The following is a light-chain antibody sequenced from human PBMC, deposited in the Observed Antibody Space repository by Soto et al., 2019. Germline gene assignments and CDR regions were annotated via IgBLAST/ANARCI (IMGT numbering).Light chain of an antibody. J-gene: IGKJ3*01. Sequence: EIVMTQFPATLSVSPGERATLSCRASQSVSSNLAWYQQKPGQAPRLLIYDASTRATGVPARFSGSGSGTEFTLTISSLQSEDFAVYSCQQYNNWPFTFGPGTKVDVK. CDR2: DAS. CDR3: QQYNNWPFT. CDR1: QSVSSN. V-gene: IGKV3-15*01.